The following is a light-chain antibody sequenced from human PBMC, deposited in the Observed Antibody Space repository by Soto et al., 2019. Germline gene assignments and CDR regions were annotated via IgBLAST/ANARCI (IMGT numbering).Light chain of an antibody. Sequence: DIQMTQSPSTLSASVGDRVTITCRASQSISSWLAWYQQKPGKAPKLLIHSASSLESGVPSRFRGSGSGTDFTLTITSLQPDDFATYYCQHYNSYSEAFGQGTKVDSK. CDR2: SAS. CDR3: QHYNSYSEA. CDR1: QSISSW. V-gene: IGKV1-5*01. J-gene: IGKJ1*01.